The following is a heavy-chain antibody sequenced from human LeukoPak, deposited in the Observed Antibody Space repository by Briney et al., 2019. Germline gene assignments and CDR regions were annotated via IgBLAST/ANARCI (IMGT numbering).Heavy chain of an antibody. V-gene: IGHV1-8*01. CDR3: ARGEYYDILTGYSDYYYYGMDV. D-gene: IGHD3-9*01. CDR2: MNPNSGNT. CDR1: GYTFTSYD. J-gene: IGHJ6*02. Sequence: ASVKVSCKASGYTFTSYDINWVRQATGQGLERMGWMNPNSGNTGYAQKLQGRVTMTRNTSISTAYMELSSLRSEDTAVYYCARGEYYDILTGYSDYYYYGMDVWGQGTTVTVSS.